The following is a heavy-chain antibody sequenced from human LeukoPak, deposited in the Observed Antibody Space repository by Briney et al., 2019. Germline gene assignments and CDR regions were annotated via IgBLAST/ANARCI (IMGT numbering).Heavy chain of an antibody. Sequence: PGGSLRLSCAASGFTFSNYWMIWVRQAPGKGLEWVGNIKQDGSEKRYADSVRGRFSISRDNAQTSLYLQMNGLRAEDTAVYYCANPGAYDSSGYCPNWGQGTLVSVSS. D-gene: IGHD3-22*01. J-gene: IGHJ4*02. CDR3: ANPGAYDSSGYCPN. CDR1: GFTFSNYW. CDR2: IKQDGSEK. V-gene: IGHV3-7*02.